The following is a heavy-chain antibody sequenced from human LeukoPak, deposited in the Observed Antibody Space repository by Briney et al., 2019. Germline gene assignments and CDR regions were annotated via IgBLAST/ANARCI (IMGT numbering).Heavy chain of an antibody. V-gene: IGHV3-48*03. D-gene: IGHD5-24*01. CDR3: ARDSGGHNYALDGFDI. Sequence: GGSLRLSCAASGFTFSTSEMHWVRQAPGKGLAWISYISSRGRTIFYADSVKGRFTISRDNAKNSLYLQMNSLRAEDTAVYYCARDSGGHNYALDGFDIWGQGTMVTVSS. CDR1: GFTFSTSE. J-gene: IGHJ3*02. CDR2: ISSRGRTI.